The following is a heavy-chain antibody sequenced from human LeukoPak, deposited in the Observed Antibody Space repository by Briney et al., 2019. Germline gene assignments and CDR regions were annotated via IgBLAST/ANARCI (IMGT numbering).Heavy chain of an antibody. J-gene: IGHJ4*02. CDR1: GFTFSSYA. V-gene: IGHV3-23*01. D-gene: IGHD1-26*01. Sequence: PGGSLRLSCAASGFTFSSYAMSWVRQAPGKGLEWVSAISGSGGSTYYADSVKGRFTISRDNSKNTLYLQMNSLRAEDTAVYYCAVGSGTWELLWLFDYWGQGTLVTVSS. CDR2: ISGSGGST. CDR3: AVGSGTWELLWLFDY.